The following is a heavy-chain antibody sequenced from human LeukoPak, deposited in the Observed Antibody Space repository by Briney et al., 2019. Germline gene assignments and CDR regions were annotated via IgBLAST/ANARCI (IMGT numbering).Heavy chain of an antibody. CDR3: ARYSSSWYYFDY. V-gene: IGHV4-30-2*01. D-gene: IGHD6-13*01. CDR1: GGSISSGGYS. CDR2: IYHSGST. Sequence: SETLSLTCAVSGGSISSGGYSWSWIRQPPGKGLEWIGYIYHSGSTYYNPSLKSRVTISVDRSKNQFSLKLSSVTAADTAVYYCARYSSSWYYFDYWGQGTLVTVSS. J-gene: IGHJ4*02.